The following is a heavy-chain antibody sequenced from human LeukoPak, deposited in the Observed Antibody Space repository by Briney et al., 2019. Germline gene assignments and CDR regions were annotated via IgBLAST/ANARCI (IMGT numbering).Heavy chain of an antibody. CDR2: INPSGGST. CDR3: ARSFLFFPETSTSRGYMDV. D-gene: IGHD2-2*01. J-gene: IGHJ6*03. V-gene: IGHV1-46*01. Sequence: ASVKVSCKASGYTFTNYWMHWVRQAPEQGLEWMGIINPSGGSTSYAQKFQGRVTMTRDMSSSTVYMELSSLRSEDTAVYYCARSFLFFPETSTSRGYMDVWEKGPTVPVS. CDR1: GYTFTNYW.